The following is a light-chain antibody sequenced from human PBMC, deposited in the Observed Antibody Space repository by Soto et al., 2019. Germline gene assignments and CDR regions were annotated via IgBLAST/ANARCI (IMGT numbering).Light chain of an antibody. CDR3: QQYNGYPYT. CDR1: QSISSW. J-gene: IGKJ2*01. V-gene: IGKV1-5*03. CDR2: KAS. Sequence: DLPMTQSPSTLSASVGDRVTITCRASQSISSWLAWYQQKPGKAPKLLIYKASSLESGVPSRFSGSGSGTEFTLTISSLQPDDFATYYCQQYNGYPYTFGQVTKLEIK.